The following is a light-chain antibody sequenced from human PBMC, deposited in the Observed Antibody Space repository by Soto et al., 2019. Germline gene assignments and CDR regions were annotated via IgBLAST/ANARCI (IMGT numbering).Light chain of an antibody. Sequence: EIVMTQSAFTLSVSQGERATLSCRAGQGVSSNLAWYQQKPGQAPRLLIYGASTRATGIPARFTGSGSGTEFTLTISSLQFDDSAVYYCQQYNNWPLTFGQRTRLEI. CDR1: QGVSSN. CDR3: QQYNNWPLT. J-gene: IGKJ5*01. CDR2: GAS. V-gene: IGKV3-15*01.